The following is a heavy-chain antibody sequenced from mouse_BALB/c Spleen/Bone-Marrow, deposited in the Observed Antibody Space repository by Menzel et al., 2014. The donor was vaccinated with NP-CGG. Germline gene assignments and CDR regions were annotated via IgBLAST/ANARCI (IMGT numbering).Heavy chain of an antibody. CDR1: GYSFTTFW. D-gene: IGHD1-1*01. CDR2: IYPGNNDT. CDR3: TRKLPAMDY. V-gene: IGHV1-5*01. J-gene: IGHJ4*01. Sequence: VQLKQSGTVLARPGASVKMSCKASGYSFTTFWMHWVKQRPGQGLEWIGAIYPGNNDTSYNQKFKGEAKLTAVTSASTVYMELSSLTNEDSAVYYCTRKLPAMDYWGQGTSLTVSS.